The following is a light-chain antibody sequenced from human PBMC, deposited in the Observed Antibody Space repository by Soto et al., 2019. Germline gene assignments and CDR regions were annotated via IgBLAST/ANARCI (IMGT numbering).Light chain of an antibody. CDR3: CSYAGSYTYV. Sequence: LTQPRSVSGSPGQSVTISCTGTSSDVGGYNYVSWYQQHPGKAPKLIIYDVNRRPSGVPDRFSGSKSGNTASLTISGLQAEDEADYYCCSYAGSYTYVFGTGTKVTVL. V-gene: IGLV2-11*01. CDR1: SSDVGGYNY. CDR2: DVN. J-gene: IGLJ1*01.